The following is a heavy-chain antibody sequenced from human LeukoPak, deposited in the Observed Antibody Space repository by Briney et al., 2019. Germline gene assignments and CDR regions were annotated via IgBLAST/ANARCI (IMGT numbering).Heavy chain of an antibody. Sequence: PGRSLRLSCAASGFTFSSYGMHWVRQAPGKGLEWVAVISYDGSNKYYADSVKGRFTISRDNSKNTLYLQMNSLRAEDTAVYYCAKDLSDSSGYYPYYYYYMDVWGKGTTVIVSS. CDR3: AKDLSDSSGYYPYYYYYMDV. J-gene: IGHJ6*03. D-gene: IGHD3-22*01. CDR1: GFTFSSYG. CDR2: ISYDGSNK. V-gene: IGHV3-30*18.